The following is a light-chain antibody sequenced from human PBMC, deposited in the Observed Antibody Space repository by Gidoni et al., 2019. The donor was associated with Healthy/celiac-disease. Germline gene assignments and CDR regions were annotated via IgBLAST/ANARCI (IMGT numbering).Light chain of an antibody. CDR2: WAS. CDR1: QSVLYSSNNKNY. V-gene: IGKV4-1*01. CDR3: QQDYSTPLT. Sequence: DIVMTQSPDSRAVSLGERATINCKSSQSVLYSSNNKNYLAWYQQKPGQPPKLLIYWASTRESGVPDRFSGSGSGTDFTLTISSLQAEDVAVYYCQQDYSTPLTFGGGTKVEIK. J-gene: IGKJ4*01.